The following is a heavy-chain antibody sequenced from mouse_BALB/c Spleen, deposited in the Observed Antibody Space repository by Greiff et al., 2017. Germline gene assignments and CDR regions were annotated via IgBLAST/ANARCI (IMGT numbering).Heavy chain of an antibody. CDR1: GFAFSSYD. CDR3: ARRGITRAMNY. V-gene: IGHV5-12-1*01. Sequence: EVKLMESGGGLVKPGGSLKLSCAASGFAFSSYDMSWVRQTPEKRLEWVAYISSGGGSTYYPDTVKGRFTISRDNAKNTLYLQMSSLKSEDTAMYYCARRGITRAMNYGGKGTSVPVSS. J-gene: IGHJ4*01. CDR2: ISSGGGST. D-gene: IGHD2-4*01.